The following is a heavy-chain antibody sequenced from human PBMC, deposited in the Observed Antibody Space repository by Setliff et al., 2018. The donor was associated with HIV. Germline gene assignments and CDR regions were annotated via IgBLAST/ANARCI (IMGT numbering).Heavy chain of an antibody. J-gene: IGHJ3*02. V-gene: IGHV4-38-2*01. CDR1: GYSISSGYY. D-gene: IGHD1-26*01. CDR3: ARGRSGWELRKAFDI. Sequence: ASETLSLTCAVSGYSISSGYYWGCIRQPPGKGLEWIGSIYHSGSTYYNPSLKSRVTISVDTSKNQLSLKLSSVTAADTAVYYCARGRSGWELRKAFDIWGQGTMVTVSS. CDR2: IYHSGST.